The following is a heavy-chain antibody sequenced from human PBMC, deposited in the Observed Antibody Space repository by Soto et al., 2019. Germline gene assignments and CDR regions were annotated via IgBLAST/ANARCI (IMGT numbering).Heavy chain of an antibody. J-gene: IGHJ2*01. V-gene: IGHV3-23*01. D-gene: IGHD4-17*01. CDR3: AKPTVGWYFDL. CDR1: GFTFSIYA. CDR2: ISGSGGSK. Sequence: EVQLLESGGGLVQPGGSLRLSCAASGFTFSIYAMNWVRQAPGKGLEWVSVISGSGGSKYYADAVKGRFTISRDNAKNTLYLQMSSLRAEDTAVYYCAKPTVGWYFDLWGRGTMVTVSS.